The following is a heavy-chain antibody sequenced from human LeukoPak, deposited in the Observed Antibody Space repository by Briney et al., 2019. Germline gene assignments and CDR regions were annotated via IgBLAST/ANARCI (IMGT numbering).Heavy chain of an antibody. D-gene: IGHD3-22*01. CDR1: GFTFSKAW. Sequence: SGGSLRLSCAASGFTFSKAWMSWVRQAPGKGLEWVCRIKSKTDGGTTDYAAPVKGRFTISRDDSKSTLYLQMKSLTTEDTAVYYCTTAADYYDSSGYGPDAFDIWGQGTMVTVSS. V-gene: IGHV3-15*01. CDR2: IKSKTDGGTT. J-gene: IGHJ3*02. CDR3: TTAADYYDSSGYGPDAFDI.